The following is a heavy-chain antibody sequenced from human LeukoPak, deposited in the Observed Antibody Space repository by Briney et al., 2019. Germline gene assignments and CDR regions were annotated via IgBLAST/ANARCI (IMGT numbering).Heavy chain of an antibody. V-gene: IGHV4-4*09. CDR1: GGSISSYY. CDR2: IYTSGST. D-gene: IGHD2-2*01. CDR3: ALGGETTDIVVVPADRDWFDP. J-gene: IGHJ5*02. Sequence: SETLSLTCTVSGGSISSYYWSWIRQPPGKGLEWIGYIYTSGSTNYNPSLRSRVTISVDTSKNQFSLKLSSVTAADTAVYYCALGGETTDIVVVPADRDWFDPWGQGTLVTVSS.